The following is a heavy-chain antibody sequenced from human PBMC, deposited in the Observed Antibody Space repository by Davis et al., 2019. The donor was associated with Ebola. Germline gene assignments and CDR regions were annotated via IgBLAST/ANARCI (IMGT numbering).Heavy chain of an antibody. D-gene: IGHD2-8*01. CDR3: ARDLGMVYAIKWFDP. J-gene: IGHJ5*02. CDR2: ISAYNGNT. V-gene: IGHV1-18*04. Sequence: AASVKVSCKASGYTFTSYGISWVRQAPGQGLEWMGWISAYNGNTNYAQKLQGRVTMTTDTSTSTAYMELRSLRSDDTAVYYCARDLGMVYAIKWFDPWGQGTLVTVSS. CDR1: GYTFTSYG.